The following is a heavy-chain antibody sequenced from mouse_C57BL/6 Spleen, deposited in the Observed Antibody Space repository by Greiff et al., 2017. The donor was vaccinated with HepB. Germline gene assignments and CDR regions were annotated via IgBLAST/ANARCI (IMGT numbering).Heavy chain of an antibody. J-gene: IGHJ2*01. Sequence: VQLQQSGAELVRPGTSVKMSCKASGYTFTNYWIGWAKQRPGHGLEWIGDIYPGGGYTNYNEKFKGKATLTADKSSSTAYMQFSSLTSEDSAIYYCARSHYDGSRVFFFDYWGQGTTLTVSS. CDR1: GYTFTNYW. D-gene: IGHD1-1*01. CDR3: ARSHYDGSRVFFFDY. V-gene: IGHV1-63*01. CDR2: IYPGGGYT.